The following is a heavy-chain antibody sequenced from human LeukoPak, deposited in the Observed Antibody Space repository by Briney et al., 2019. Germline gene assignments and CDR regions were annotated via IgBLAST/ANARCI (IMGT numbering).Heavy chain of an antibody. V-gene: IGHV4-38-2*02. CDR3: ARDVHLTTRNSYYYYYMDV. Sequence: PSETLSLTCTVSGYSISSGYYWGWIRQPPGKGLEWIGSIYHSGSTYYNPSLKSRVTISIDTSKNQFSLRLSSVTAADTAVYYCARDVHLTTRNSYYYYYMDVWGKGTTVTVSS. CDR2: IYHSGST. CDR1: GYSISSGYY. J-gene: IGHJ6*03. D-gene: IGHD4-17*01.